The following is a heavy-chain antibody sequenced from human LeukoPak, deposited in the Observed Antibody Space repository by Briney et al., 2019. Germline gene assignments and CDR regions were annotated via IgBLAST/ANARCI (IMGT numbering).Heavy chain of an antibody. D-gene: IGHD4-17*01. Sequence: PSETLSLTCTVSGGSTSSYYWSWIRQPPGKGLEWIGYIYYSGSANYNPSLKSRVTILIDTSKNQFSLKLSSVTAADTAVYYCASVTTGEYFQHWGQGTLVTVSS. CDR3: ASVTTGEYFQH. CDR2: IYYSGSA. CDR1: GGSTSSYY. V-gene: IGHV4-59*01. J-gene: IGHJ1*01.